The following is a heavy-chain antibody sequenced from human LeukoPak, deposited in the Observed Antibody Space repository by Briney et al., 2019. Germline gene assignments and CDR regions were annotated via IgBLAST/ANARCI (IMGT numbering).Heavy chain of an antibody. CDR2: ISGSGGST. V-gene: IGHV3-23*01. D-gene: IGHD4-23*01. CDR1: GFTFSSYA. CDR3: AKESAYGGSPPPYY. Sequence: GGSLRLSCAASGFTFSSYAMSWVRQAPGKGLEWVSAISGSGGSTYYADSVRGRFTISRDNSKNTLYLQMNSLRAEDTAVYYCAKESAYGGSPPPYYWGQGTLVTVSS. J-gene: IGHJ4*02.